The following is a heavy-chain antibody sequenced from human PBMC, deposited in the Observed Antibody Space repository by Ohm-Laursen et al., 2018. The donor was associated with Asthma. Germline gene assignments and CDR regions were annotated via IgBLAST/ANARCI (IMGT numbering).Heavy chain of an antibody. D-gene: IGHD6-13*01. V-gene: IGHV4-30-2*01. CDR2: IYHSGST. CDR3: ASPPPGIAAAGPSYYYGMDV. Sequence: TLSLTCGVSGSSISSGGYSWSWIRQPPGKGLEWIGYIYHSGSTYYNPSLKSRVTISVDRSKNQFSLKLSSVTAADTAVYYCASPPPGIAAAGPSYYYGMDVWGQGTTVTVSS. CDR1: GSSISSGGYS. J-gene: IGHJ6*02.